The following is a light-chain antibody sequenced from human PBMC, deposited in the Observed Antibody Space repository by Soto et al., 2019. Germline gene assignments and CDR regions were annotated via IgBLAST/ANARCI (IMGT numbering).Light chain of an antibody. CDR3: QHYDT. CDR2: GAS. Sequence: EIVLTQSPGTLSLSPGERATLSCRASQSVSSNFLAWHQQKPGQAPRLLISGASNRATGIPDRFSGSGSGTDFTLTISRLEPEDFAVYYCQHYDTFGGGTKVDIK. V-gene: IGKV3-20*01. CDR1: QSVSSNF. J-gene: IGKJ4*01.